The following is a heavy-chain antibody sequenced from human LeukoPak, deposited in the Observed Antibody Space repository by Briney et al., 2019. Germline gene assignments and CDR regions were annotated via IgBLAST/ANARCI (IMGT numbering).Heavy chain of an antibody. CDR3: ARDWSYSFDY. D-gene: IGHD4-11*01. Sequence: PGKSLRLACVASGFTFENYAMDWVRQAPGKGLEWVAATRYDGDEKYHADSVQGRFNISRDNSKNSLYLQMNSLRDEDTAVYYCARDWSYSFDYWGQGTLVSVSP. V-gene: IGHV3-33*01. CDR1: GFTFENYA. J-gene: IGHJ4*02. CDR2: TRYDGDEK.